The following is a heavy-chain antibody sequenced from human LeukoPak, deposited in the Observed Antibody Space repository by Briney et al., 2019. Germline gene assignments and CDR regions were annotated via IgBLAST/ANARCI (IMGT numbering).Heavy chain of an antibody. CDR3: ARDLSIAAADYYFDY. D-gene: IGHD6-13*01. Sequence: ASVKVSCKASGYTFTGYYMHWVRQAPGQGPEWMGWINPNSGGTNYAQKFQGRVTMTRDTSISTAYMELSRLRSDDTAVYYCARDLSIAAADYYFDYWGQGTLVTVSS. J-gene: IGHJ4*02. CDR2: INPNSGGT. V-gene: IGHV1-2*02. CDR1: GYTFTGYY.